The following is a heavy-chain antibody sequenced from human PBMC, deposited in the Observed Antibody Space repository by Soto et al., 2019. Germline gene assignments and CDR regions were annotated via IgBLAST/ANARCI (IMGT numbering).Heavy chain of an antibody. J-gene: IGHJ6*02. CDR1: GGCVDNPY. CDR3: ARDSSAWFPYYGIGV. V-gene: IGHV4-59*02. Sequence: PSETLSLTCTVSGGCVDNPYWTWIRQPPGKGLEWLGFISDRGTTSYNPSLRSRVTISVDTSKNQFSLRLNSVTAADTAVYYCARDSSAWFPYYGIGVWGQGTTVTVSS. CDR2: ISDRGTT. D-gene: IGHD6-13*01.